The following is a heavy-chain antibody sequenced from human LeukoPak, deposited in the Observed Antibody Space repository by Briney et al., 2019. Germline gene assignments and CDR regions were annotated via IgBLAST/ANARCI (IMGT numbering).Heavy chain of an antibody. D-gene: IGHD6-19*01. J-gene: IGHJ6*02. CDR2: INHSGST. CDR3: ARGRGSGWSYYYYGMDV. Sequence: ETLSLTCAVYGGSFSGYYWSWIRQPPGKGLEWIGEINHSGSTNYNPSLKSRVTISVDTCKNQFSLKLSSVTAADTAVYYCARGRGSGWSYYYYGMDVWGQGTTVTVSS. CDR1: GGSFSGYY. V-gene: IGHV4-34*01.